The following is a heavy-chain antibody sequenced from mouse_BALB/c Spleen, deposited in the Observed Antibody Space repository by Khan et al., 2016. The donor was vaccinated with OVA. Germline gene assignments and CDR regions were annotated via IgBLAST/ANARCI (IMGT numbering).Heavy chain of an antibody. Sequence: QVQLKQSGGEVVRPGTSVKISCKASGYTFTNYWLGWVRQRPGHGLEWIGDIYHGGFSTNYNEQFKGMAILTVDTSYSTANMQLSTLTSEDSAFYLCARWATWDFDVWGAGTTVTVSS. D-gene: IGHD3-1*01. CDR3: ARWATWDFDV. CDR1: GYTFTNYW. CDR2: IYHGGFST. J-gene: IGHJ1*01. V-gene: IGHV1-63*02.